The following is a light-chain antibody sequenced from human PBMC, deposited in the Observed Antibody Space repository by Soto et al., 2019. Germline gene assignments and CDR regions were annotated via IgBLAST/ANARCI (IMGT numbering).Light chain of an antibody. Sequence: QSVLTQPPSASGTPGQRVTIFCSGSSSNIGSNYVYWYQQVPGTAPKFLIYRNAQRPTGVPERFSASKSGTSASLAIGGLRSEDEADYYCSAWDDSLGVVFGGGTKVTVL. CDR3: SAWDDSLGVV. CDR2: RNA. CDR1: SSNIGSNY. V-gene: IGLV1-47*01. J-gene: IGLJ2*01.